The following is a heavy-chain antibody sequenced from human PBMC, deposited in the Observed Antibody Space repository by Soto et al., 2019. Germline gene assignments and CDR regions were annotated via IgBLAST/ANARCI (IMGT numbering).Heavy chain of an antibody. CDR2: ISGSDDST. V-gene: IGHV3-23*01. J-gene: IGHJ4*02. CDR3: AKRSSSSTFDY. Sequence: EVQLLESGGGLVQPGESLRLSCAASGFTFSSYAMSWVRQAPGKGLEWVSVISGSDDSTYYAASVKGRFTISRDKSKNTLNLQMNSLRAEDTAVYYCAKRSSSSTFDYWGQGTLVTVSS. D-gene: IGHD6-6*01. CDR1: GFTFSSYA.